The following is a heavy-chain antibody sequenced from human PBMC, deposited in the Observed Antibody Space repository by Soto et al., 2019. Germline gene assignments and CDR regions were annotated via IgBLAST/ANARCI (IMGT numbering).Heavy chain of an antibody. J-gene: IGHJ5*02. D-gene: IGHD2-21*02. CDR3: ATCIGGDCYSDH. CDR1: GFTFSNYA. CDR2: ISGGIT. V-gene: IGHV3-23*01. Sequence: LRLSCSAPGFTFSNYAMSWVRQAPGKGLEWVSAISGGITYYADSVKGRFTISRDNSKNTLFLQMTSLRVEDTAVYYCATCIGGDCYSDHWGRGALVTVSS.